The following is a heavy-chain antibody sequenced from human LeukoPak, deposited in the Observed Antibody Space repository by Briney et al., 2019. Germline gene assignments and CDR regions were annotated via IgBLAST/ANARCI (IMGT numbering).Heavy chain of an antibody. J-gene: IGHJ4*02. V-gene: IGHV4-59*01. CDR3: ARGDCSGGSCQIDY. CDR1: GGSISSYY. D-gene: IGHD2-15*01. CDR2: LYYSGST. Sequence: SETLSLTCTVSGGSISSYYWSWIRRPPGKGLEWIGYLYYSGSTNYNPSLKSRVTISVDTSKDQFSLKLSSVTAADTAVYYCARGDCSGGSCQIDYWGQGTLVTVSS.